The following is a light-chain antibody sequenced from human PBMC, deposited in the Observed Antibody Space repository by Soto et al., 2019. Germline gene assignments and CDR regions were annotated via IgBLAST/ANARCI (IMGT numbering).Light chain of an antibody. CDR3: QHRSNWPLT. Sequence: DIVLTQSPATLSLSPGERATLYCRASQSVSSYLAWYQQKPGQAPRLLIYDASNRATGIPARFSGSGSGTDFTLTITSLEPEDFAVYYCQHRSNWPLTFGGGTKVDIK. J-gene: IGKJ4*01. CDR2: DAS. CDR1: QSVSSY. V-gene: IGKV3-11*01.